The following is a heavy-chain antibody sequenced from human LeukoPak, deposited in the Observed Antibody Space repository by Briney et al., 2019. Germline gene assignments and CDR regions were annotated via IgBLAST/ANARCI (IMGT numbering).Heavy chain of an antibody. V-gene: IGHV3-33*01. Sequence: PGRSLRLSCAASGFTFSSYGMHWVRQAPGKGLEWVAVIWYDGSNKYYADSVKGRFTISRDNSKNTLYLQMNSLRAEDTAVYYCARDGRDFYSSGGSCTGYFDYWGQGTLVTVSS. D-gene: IGHD2-15*01. CDR3: ARDGRDFYSSGGSCTGYFDY. CDR2: IWYDGSNK. J-gene: IGHJ4*02. CDR1: GFTFSSYG.